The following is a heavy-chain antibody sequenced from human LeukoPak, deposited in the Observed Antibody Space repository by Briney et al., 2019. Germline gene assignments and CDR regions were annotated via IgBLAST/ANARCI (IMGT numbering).Heavy chain of an antibody. J-gene: IGHJ6*03. CDR1: EFTFSRSA. CDR2: LSGSGGAT. D-gene: IGHD2-21*01. CDR3: AKHLGSHSFLFYYMDV. Sequence: GGSLRLSCEASEFTFSRSAMSWIRQPPGTGLEWVSTLSGSGGATYYADSVKGRFTTSRGNSKDTLYLQMDNLRADDTAVYYCAKHLGSHSFLFYYMDVWGKGTSVIVSS. V-gene: IGHV3-23*01.